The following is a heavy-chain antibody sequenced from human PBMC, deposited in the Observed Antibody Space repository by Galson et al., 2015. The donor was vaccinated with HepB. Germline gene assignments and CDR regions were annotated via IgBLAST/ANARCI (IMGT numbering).Heavy chain of an antibody. J-gene: IGHJ4*02. D-gene: IGHD1-26*01. Sequence: QSGAEVKKPGESLKISCKGSGYSFNSYWIGWVRQVPGKGLEWMGIIYPGDSDTRYSPSFQGQVTISADKSISTAYLQWRSLEASDTAMYYCARLNTGSYYYGVYWGQGTLVAVSP. CDR3: ARLNTGSYYYGVY. CDR1: GYSFNSYW. V-gene: IGHV5-51*01. CDR2: IYPGDSDT.